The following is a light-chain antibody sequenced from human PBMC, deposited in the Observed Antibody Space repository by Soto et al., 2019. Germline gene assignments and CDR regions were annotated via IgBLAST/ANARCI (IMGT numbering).Light chain of an antibody. V-gene: IGKV1-9*01. CDR2: GAP. CDR3: QQLNAYPLT. Sequence: DIQLTQSPSFLSASVGDRVTITCRASQGISSYLAWFQQKPGRAPNLLIYGAPTLQSGVPSRFSGSGSGTDFTLTISNLQPEDFATYYCQQLNAYPLTFGQGTRLEIK. CDR1: QGISSY. J-gene: IGKJ5*01.